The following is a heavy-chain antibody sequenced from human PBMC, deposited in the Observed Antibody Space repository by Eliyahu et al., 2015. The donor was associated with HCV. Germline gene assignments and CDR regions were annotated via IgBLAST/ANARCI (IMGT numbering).Heavy chain of an antibody. CDR2: IYSGGST. Sequence: VSVIYSGGSTYYADSVKGRFTISRDNSKNTLYLQMNSLRAEDTAVYYCARETIFGVVRYYYGMDVWGQGTTVTVSS. CDR3: ARETIFGVVRYYYGMDV. V-gene: IGHV3-53*01. J-gene: IGHJ6*02. D-gene: IGHD3-3*01.